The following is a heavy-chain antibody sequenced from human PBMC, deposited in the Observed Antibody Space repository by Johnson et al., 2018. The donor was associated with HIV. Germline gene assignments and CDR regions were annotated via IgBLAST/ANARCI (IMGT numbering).Heavy chain of an antibody. D-gene: IGHD1-26*01. J-gene: IGHJ3*02. CDR1: GFSVSDKY. CDR2: ISSSGSTI. CDR3: ARGGSHKMDAFDI. Sequence: QVQLVESGGGLVQPGGSLRLSCAASGFSVSDKYMTWVRQAPGKGLEWVSYISSSGSTIYYADSVKGRFTISRDNAKNSLYLQMNSLRAEDTAVYYCARGGSHKMDAFDIWGQGTMVTVSS. V-gene: IGHV3-11*04.